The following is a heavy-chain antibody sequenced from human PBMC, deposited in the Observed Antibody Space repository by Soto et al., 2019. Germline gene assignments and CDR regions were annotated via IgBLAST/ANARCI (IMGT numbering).Heavy chain of an antibody. CDR1: GYTFASYD. Sequence: GASVKVSCKDSGYTFASYDINWVRQAPGQRLERMEWINAGNGNTKYSQKFQGRVTITRDTSASTANMELSSLRSEDTAVYYCARDLDSSGYYRNWFDPWGQGTLVTVS. D-gene: IGHD3-22*01. V-gene: IGHV1-3*01. CDR3: ARDLDSSGYYRNWFDP. CDR2: INAGNGNT. J-gene: IGHJ5*02.